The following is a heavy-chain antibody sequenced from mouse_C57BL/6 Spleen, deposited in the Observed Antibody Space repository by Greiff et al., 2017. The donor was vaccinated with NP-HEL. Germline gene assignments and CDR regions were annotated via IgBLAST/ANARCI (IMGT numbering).Heavy chain of an antibody. V-gene: IGHV1-62-2*01. J-gene: IGHJ3*01. Sequence: QVQLQQSGAELVKPGASVKLSCKASGYTFTEYTIHWVKQRSGQGLEWIGWFYPGGGSLKYNEKFKDKATLTAAKSSSTVYMEISRLTSESSAVYFCARHEEDYYGSSPAWFAYWGQGTLVTVSA. CDR1: GYTFTEYT. CDR2: FYPGGGSL. D-gene: IGHD1-1*01. CDR3: ARHEEDYYGSSPAWFAY.